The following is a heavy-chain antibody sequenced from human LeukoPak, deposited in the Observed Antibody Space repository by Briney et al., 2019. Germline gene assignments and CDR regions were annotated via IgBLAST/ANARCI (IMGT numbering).Heavy chain of an antibody. Sequence: GGSLRLSGAASRFTFNSKWMQWVRQAPGRGLVWVSRISPDGGFATYADSVKARFTISRDNAKNTLYLQMSSLRAEDTAVYYCTRDFYRNNYASNGDDFDFWGQGTLVTVSS. CDR2: ISPDGGFA. CDR1: RFTFNSKW. J-gene: IGHJ4*02. V-gene: IGHV3-74*03. D-gene: IGHD3-22*01. CDR3: TRDFYRNNYASNGDDFDF.